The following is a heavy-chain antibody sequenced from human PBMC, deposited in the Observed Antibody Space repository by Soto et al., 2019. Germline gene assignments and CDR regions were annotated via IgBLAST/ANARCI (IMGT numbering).Heavy chain of an antibody. CDR2: IWYDGSNK. Sequence: GGSLRLSCAASGFTFSSYGMHWVRQAPGKGLEWVAVIWYDGSNKYYADSVKGRFTISRDNSKNTLYLLVNSLRAEDTAVYYCAKRFDSWTGLSYAFDIWGLGTMVTVS. D-gene: IGHD3-3*01. CDR3: AKRFDSWTGLSYAFDI. J-gene: IGHJ3*02. CDR1: GFTFSSYG. V-gene: IGHV3-33*06.